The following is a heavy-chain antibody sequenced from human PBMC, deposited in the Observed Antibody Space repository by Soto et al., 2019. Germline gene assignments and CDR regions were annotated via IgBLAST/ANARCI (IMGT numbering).Heavy chain of an antibody. CDR1: GYTFTSYD. J-gene: IGHJ6*03. CDR2: MNPNSGNT. CDR3: ARASRGSEQRDYYRDV. V-gene: IGHV1-8*01. Sequence: ASVKVSCKASGYTFTSYDINWVRQATGQGLEWMGWMNPNSGNTGYAQKFQGRVTMTRNTSISTAYMELSSLRSEDTAVYYCARASRGSEQRDYYRDVWGKGTTVTVSS. D-gene: IGHD3-16*01.